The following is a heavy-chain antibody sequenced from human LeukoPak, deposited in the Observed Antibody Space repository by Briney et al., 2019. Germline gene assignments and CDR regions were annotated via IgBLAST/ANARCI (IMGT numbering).Heavy chain of an antibody. Sequence: PGGSLRLSCAASGFSFDEYAMHWVRQGPGKGLEWVSGISWNSGNIAYADSVKGRFTISRDNAKNSLYLQMHSLRVEDTALYYCARDRGVDTAMVNWFDPWGQGTLVTVSS. V-gene: IGHV3-9*01. CDR3: ARDRGVDTAMVNWFDP. CDR2: ISWNSGNI. CDR1: GFSFDEYA. J-gene: IGHJ5*02. D-gene: IGHD5-18*01.